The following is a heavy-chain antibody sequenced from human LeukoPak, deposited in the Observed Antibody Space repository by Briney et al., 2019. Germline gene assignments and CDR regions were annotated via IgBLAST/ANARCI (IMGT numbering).Heavy chain of an antibody. Sequence: SAEPLSLTCAVYGGPFSGYYWSWIRQPPGKGLEWIGEINHSGSTNYNPSLKSRVTISVDTSKNQFSLKLSSVTAADTAVYYCARSLWFGELLGWFDPWGQGTLVTVSS. CDR1: GGPFSGYY. V-gene: IGHV4-34*01. D-gene: IGHD3-10*01. J-gene: IGHJ5*02. CDR3: ARSLWFGELLGWFDP. CDR2: INHSGST.